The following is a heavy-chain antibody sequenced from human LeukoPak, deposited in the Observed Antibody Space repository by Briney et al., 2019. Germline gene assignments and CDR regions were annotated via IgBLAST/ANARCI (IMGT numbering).Heavy chain of an antibody. CDR2: IIPTLGIA. D-gene: IGHD3-16*02. Sequence: ASVKVSCKASGGTFSSYAISWVRQAPGQGLEWMGRIIPTLGIANYAQKFQGRVTITADKSTSTAYMELSSLRSEDTAVYYCARSMITFGGVIIIGYWGQGTLVTVSS. CDR1: GGTFSSYA. CDR3: ARSMITFGGVIIIGY. J-gene: IGHJ4*02. V-gene: IGHV1-69*04.